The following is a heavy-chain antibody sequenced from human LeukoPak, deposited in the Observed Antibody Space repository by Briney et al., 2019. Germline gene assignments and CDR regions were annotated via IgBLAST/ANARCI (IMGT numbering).Heavy chain of an antibody. CDR1: GGSISSGGYY. Sequence: KPSQTLSLTCTVSGGSISSGGYYWSWLRQHPGKGLESIVYIYYSGSTYDNPSLKSRSTISVNTSKNQFFLKLSSVAAAETAVYYCGRAPGATRGGIHPESLWGRGTLVTVAT. D-gene: IGHD4-23*01. J-gene: IGHJ4*02. CDR2: IYYSGST. CDR3: GRAPGATRGGIHPESL. V-gene: IGHV4-31*03.